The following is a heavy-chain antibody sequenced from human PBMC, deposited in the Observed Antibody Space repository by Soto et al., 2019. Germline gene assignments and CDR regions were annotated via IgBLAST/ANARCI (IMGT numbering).Heavy chain of an antibody. Sequence: QVQLVQSGAEVKKPGSSVKVSCKASGGTFSSYAISWVRQAPGQGLEWMGGIIPIFGTANYAQKFQGRVTITAAEPTSTAYMELRSLSSEDTAVYSCAGLGGNSGVVAYYFDYWGRGTLVTVSS. CDR3: AGLGGNSGVVAYYFDY. CDR2: IIPIFGTA. D-gene: IGHD2-21*02. CDR1: GGTFSSYA. J-gene: IGHJ4*02. V-gene: IGHV1-69*01.